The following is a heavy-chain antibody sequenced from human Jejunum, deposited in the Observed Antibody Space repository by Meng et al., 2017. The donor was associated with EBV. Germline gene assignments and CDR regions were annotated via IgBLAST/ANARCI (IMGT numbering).Heavy chain of an antibody. CDR2: IYWDENK. V-gene: IGHV2-5*02. CDR1: GFSLSTSGVG. Sequence: QITLKESGPTLVKPPETLTLTCTVSGFSLSTSGVGVGWIRQPPGKALEWLAHIYWDENKRYSTSLRSRLSIMKDTSKSQVVLTMTNMDPVDTATYYCARRYGDYVRYFDSWGQGILVTVSS. J-gene: IGHJ4*02. D-gene: IGHD4-17*01. CDR3: ARRYGDYVRYFDS.